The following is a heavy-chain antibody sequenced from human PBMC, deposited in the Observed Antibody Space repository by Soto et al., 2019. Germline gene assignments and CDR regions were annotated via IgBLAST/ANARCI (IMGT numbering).Heavy chain of an antibody. V-gene: IGHV4-39*01. D-gene: IGHD3-22*01. CDR3: ARNYYDSSGYWGH. Sequence: SETLSLTCTVSGDSISGSPYHWGWIRQPPGKGLEWVGSVYKTWSTYDNPSLNSRVTISVDTSKNQFSLKLSSVTAADTAVYYCARNYYDSSGYWGHWGQGTLVTVSS. CDR2: VYKTWST. CDR1: GDSISGSPYH. J-gene: IGHJ4*02.